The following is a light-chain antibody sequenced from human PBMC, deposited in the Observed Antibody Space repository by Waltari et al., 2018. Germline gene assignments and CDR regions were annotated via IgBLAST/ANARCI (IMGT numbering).Light chain of an antibody. CDR2: RAS. Sequence: IQMTQSPSMLSASLGGRVTINCRASESVSTWLSWYQQKPGTDQKLLIYRASSLEGEVLPRFTRSSYGTEFTLTINNLQPEDFATDFCQQYASTSLSFGGGTEVEI. J-gene: IGKJ4*01. V-gene: IGKV1-5*03. CDR1: ESVSTW. CDR3: QQYASTSLS.